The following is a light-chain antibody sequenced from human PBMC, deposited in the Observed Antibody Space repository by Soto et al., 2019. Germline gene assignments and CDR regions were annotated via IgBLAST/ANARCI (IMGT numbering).Light chain of an antibody. Sequence: DIVLTQSPGTLSLSPGERATLSCRASQSVSSSYLAWYQQKPGQAPRLLIYGASNRATGIPDRFSGSGSGTDFTLTISRLEPEDFAVYYCQQFSSYPLTFGGGTKVDIK. CDR2: GAS. V-gene: IGKV3-20*01. CDR1: QSVSSSY. CDR3: QQFSSYPLT. J-gene: IGKJ4*01.